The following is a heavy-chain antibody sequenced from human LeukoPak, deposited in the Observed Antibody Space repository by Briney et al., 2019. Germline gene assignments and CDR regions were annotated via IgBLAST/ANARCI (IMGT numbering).Heavy chain of an antibody. CDR3: ARDGPRDSSGWYRRGVLDY. CDR1: GYTFTGYY. Sequence: GASVKVSCKASGYTFTGYYMHWVRQAPGQGLEWMGWINPNSGGTNYAQKLQGRVTMTTDTSTSTAYMELRSLRSDDTAVYYCARDGPRDSSGWYRRGVLDYWGQGTLVTVSS. J-gene: IGHJ4*02. D-gene: IGHD6-19*01. V-gene: IGHV1-2*02. CDR2: INPNSGGT.